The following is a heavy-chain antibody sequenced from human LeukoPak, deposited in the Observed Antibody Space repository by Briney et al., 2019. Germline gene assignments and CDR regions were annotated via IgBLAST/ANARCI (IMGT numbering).Heavy chain of an antibody. J-gene: IGHJ5*02. CDR3: VRAHHPGGWFDP. CDR1: GFTFSSYS. V-gene: IGHV3-7*04. D-gene: IGHD3-10*01. CDR2: INQDGGEM. Sequence: GGSLRLSCAASGFTFSSYSMHWVRQAPGKGLEWVASINQDGGEMHYVDSVKGRFTISRDNAKNSLYLQMNSLTAEDTAVHYCVRAHHPGGWFDPWGQGTLVTVSS.